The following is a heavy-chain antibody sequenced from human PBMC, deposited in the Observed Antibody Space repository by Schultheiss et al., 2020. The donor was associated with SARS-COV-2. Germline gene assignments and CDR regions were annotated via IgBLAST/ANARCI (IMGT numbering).Heavy chain of an antibody. CDR3: AVVVTSDAFDI. CDR1: GGSFSGYY. CDR2: TSHSVYT. D-gene: IGHD2-15*01. J-gene: IGHJ3*02. Sequence: SETLSLTCAVYGGSFSGYYWSWIRQPPGKGLEWIGQTSHSVYTNYNPSLKSRVTISVDTSKTQFSLKLSSVTAADTAVYYCAVVVTSDAFDIWGQGTMVTVSS. V-gene: IGHV4-34*01.